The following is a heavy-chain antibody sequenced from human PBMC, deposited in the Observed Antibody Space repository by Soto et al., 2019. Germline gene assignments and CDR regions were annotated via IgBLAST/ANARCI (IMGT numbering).Heavy chain of an antibody. D-gene: IGHD5-18*01. Sequence: PGGVLRLSCAASGFTFSSYAMSWVRQAPGKGLEWVSAISGSGDSTYDADSVKGRFTISRDNSKNTLYLQMNSLRAEDTAVYYCAKGIYSYGYNSFDYWSQGTLVTVSS. CDR1: GFTFSSYA. V-gene: IGHV3-23*01. J-gene: IGHJ4*02. CDR2: ISGSGDST. CDR3: AKGIYSYGYNSFDY.